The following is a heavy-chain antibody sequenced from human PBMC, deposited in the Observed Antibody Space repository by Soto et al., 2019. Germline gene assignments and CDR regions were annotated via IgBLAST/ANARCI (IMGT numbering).Heavy chain of an antibody. CDR3: ARDTDMLRGVIKFKGMDV. D-gene: IGHD3-10*01. CDR1: GGSISSYY. J-gene: IGHJ6*02. CDR2: IYTSGST. Sequence: LSLTCTVSGGSISSYYWSWIRQPAGKGLEWIGRIYTSGSTNYNPSLKSRVTMSVDTSKNQFSLKLSSVTAADTAVYYCARDTDMLRGVIKFKGMDVWGQGTTVTVSS. V-gene: IGHV4-4*07.